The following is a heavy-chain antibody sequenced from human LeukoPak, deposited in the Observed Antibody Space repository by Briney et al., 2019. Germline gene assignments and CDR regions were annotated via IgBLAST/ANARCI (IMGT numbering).Heavy chain of an antibody. CDR2: ISSSSSTI. D-gene: IGHD4-11*01. J-gene: IGHJ4*02. CDR1: GFTFGYYG. V-gene: IGHV3-48*01. CDR3: ARGRDYHDY. Sequence: GGSLRLSCTGSGFTFGYYGVTWVRQAPGKGLEWVSYISSSSSTIYYADSVKGRFTISRDNAKNSLYLQMNSLRAEDTAVYYCARGRDYHDYWGQGTLVTVSS.